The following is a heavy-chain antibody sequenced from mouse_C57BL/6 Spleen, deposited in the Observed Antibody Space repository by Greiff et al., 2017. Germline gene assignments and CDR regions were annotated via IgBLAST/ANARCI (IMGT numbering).Heavy chain of an antibody. D-gene: IGHD2-4*01. CDR1: GYTFTSYW. CDR3: APFDYDSAWFAY. CDR2: IHPSDSDT. V-gene: IGHV1-74*01. J-gene: IGHJ3*01. Sequence: QVQLQQPGAELVKPGASVKVSCKASGYTFTSYWMHWVKQRPGQGLEWIGRIHPSDSDTNYNQKFKGKATLTVDKSSSTAYMQLSSLTSEDSAVYYWAPFDYDSAWFAYWGQGTLVTVSA.